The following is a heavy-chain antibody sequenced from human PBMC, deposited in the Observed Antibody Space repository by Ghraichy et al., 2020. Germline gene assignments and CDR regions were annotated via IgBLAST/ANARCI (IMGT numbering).Heavy chain of an antibody. D-gene: IGHD3-16*02. V-gene: IGHV3-53*01. Sequence: GESLRLSCAASGFTVSSNYMSWVRQAPGKGLEWVSVIYSGGSTYYADSVKGQFTISRDNSKNTLYLQMNSLGAEDTAVYYCARVDDYVWGSYRSPAFDIWGQGTMVTVSS. CDR2: IYSGGST. J-gene: IGHJ3*02. CDR3: ARVDDYVWGSYRSPAFDI. CDR1: GFTVSSNY.